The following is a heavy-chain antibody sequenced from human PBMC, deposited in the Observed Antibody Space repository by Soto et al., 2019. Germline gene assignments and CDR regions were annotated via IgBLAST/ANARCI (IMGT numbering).Heavy chain of an antibody. J-gene: IGHJ5*02. V-gene: IGHV4-34*01. CDR1: GGSFSGYY. Sequence: SETLSLTCAVYGGSFSGYYWSWIRQPPGKGLEWIGEINHSGSTNYNPSLKSRVTISVDTSKNQFSLKLSSVTAADTAVYYCARLRRAGSSPGNKRVRFDPWGQGTLVTVSS. D-gene: IGHD6-19*01. CDR2: INHSGST. CDR3: ARLRRAGSSPGNKRVRFDP.